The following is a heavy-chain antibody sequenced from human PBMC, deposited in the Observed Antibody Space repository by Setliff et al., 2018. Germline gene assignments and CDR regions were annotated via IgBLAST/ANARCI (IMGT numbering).Heavy chain of an antibody. CDR2: IYSYNDIT. CDR3: ASSRSSNRDDWFGP. CDR1: GVSVSSRNFY. V-gene: IGHV4-61*01. J-gene: IGHJ5*02. Sequence: SETLSLTCIVSGVSVSSRNFYWNWLRQRPGKGLEWIGYIYSYNDITNSNPTFQSRATMSLDTPANRFSLTLNSVTAADTAVYYYASSRSSNRDDWFGPWGQGALVTVSS.